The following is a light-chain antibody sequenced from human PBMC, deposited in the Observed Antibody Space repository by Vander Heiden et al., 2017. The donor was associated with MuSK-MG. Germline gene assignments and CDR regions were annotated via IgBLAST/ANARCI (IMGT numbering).Light chain of an antibody. V-gene: IGKV3-20*01. J-gene: IGKJ1*01. CDR2: GAS. Sequence: VLTHSPGTLSLSPGERATLSCRASQSVSSSYLAWYQQKPGQAPRLLIYGASSRATGIPDRFSGSGSGTDFTLTISRLEPEDFAVYYCQQYGSSPFWTFGQGNKVEIK. CDR1: QSVSSSY. CDR3: QQYGSSPFWT.